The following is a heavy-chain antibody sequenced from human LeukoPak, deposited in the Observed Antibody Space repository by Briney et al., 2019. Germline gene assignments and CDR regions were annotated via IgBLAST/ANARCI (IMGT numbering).Heavy chain of an antibody. D-gene: IGHD3-9*01. CDR1: GFTFSSYA. J-gene: IGHJ4*02. CDR3: ARNMGYDILTGCDY. V-gene: IGHV3-30*04. CDR2: ISYDGSNK. Sequence: GGSLRLSCAASGFTFSSYAMHWVRQAPGKGLEWGALISYDGSNKYYADSVKGRFTISRDDSKNTLHLQMNSLRAEDTAVYYCARNMGYDILTGCDYWGQGTLVTVSS.